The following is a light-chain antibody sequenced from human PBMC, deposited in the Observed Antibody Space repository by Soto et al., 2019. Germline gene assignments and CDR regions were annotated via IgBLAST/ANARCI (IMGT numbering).Light chain of an antibody. CDR2: GAS. Sequence: EIVLTQSPGTLSLSPGERATLSCRASQSVSSSYLAWYQQKPGQAPRLLIFGASTRATGIPDRFSGSGSGTDFTLTISRLEPEDSAVYYCQQYGSSPITFGQGTRLEIK. J-gene: IGKJ5*01. V-gene: IGKV3-20*01. CDR1: QSVSSSY. CDR3: QQYGSSPIT.